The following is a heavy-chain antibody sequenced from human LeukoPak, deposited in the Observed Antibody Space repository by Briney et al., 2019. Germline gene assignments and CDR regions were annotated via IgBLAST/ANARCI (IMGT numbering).Heavy chain of an antibody. CDR1: GYTFTNYD. J-gene: IGHJ4*02. D-gene: IGHD1-26*01. Sequence: ASVKVSCKASGYTFTNYDIHWVRQATGQGLEWMGWINTHSGATNYAQHFQGRVTMTTDTSVTTAYMDLDGLKSDDAAVYFCARGPIGGLRKGFDIWGQGTLVTVSS. CDR3: ARGPIGGLRKGFDI. CDR2: INTHSGAT. V-gene: IGHV1-2*02.